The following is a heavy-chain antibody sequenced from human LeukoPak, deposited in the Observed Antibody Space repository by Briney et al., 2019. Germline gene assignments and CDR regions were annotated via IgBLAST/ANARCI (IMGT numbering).Heavy chain of an antibody. Sequence: GGSLRLSXAASGFTFRSYAMSWVRQAPGKGLEWVSAISGSGGSTYYADSVKGRFTISRDNSKNTLYLQMNSLRAEDTAVYYCAKGGVIVYYFDHWGQGTLVTVSS. CDR3: AKGGVIVYYFDH. D-gene: IGHD3-16*02. CDR1: GFTFRSYA. V-gene: IGHV3-23*01. CDR2: ISGSGGST. J-gene: IGHJ4*02.